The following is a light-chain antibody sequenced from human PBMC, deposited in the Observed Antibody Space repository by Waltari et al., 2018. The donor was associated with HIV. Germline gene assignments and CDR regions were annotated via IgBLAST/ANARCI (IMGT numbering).Light chain of an antibody. Sequence: DIVMTQSPLSLPVTPGEPASIPCRSSPSLLNSNGFNYLDWYLQKPGQSPRLLIYLGSNRAPGVPDRFSGSGSGTDFTLKISRVEAEDVGVYYCMQALQTPLITFGQGTRLEIK. V-gene: IGKV2-28*01. CDR1: PSLLNSNGFNY. CDR2: LGS. J-gene: IGKJ5*01. CDR3: MQALQTPLIT.